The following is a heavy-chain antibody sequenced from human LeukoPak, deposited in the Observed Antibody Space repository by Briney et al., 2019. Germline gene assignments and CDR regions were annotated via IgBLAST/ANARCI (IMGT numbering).Heavy chain of an antibody. CDR3: ATNEVRSAYYYMDV. Sequence: ASVKVSCKVSGYTLTELSMHWVRQAPGKGLEWMGGFDPEDGETIYAQKFQGRVTTTEDTSTDTAYMELSSLRSEDTAVYYCATNEVRSAYYYMDVWGKGTTVTVSS. V-gene: IGHV1-24*01. J-gene: IGHJ6*03. CDR1: GYTLTELS. CDR2: FDPEDGET. D-gene: IGHD3-3*01.